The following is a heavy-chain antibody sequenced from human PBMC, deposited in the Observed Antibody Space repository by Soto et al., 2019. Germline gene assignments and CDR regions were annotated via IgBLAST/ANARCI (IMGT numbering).Heavy chain of an antibody. J-gene: IGHJ5*02. V-gene: IGHV1-2*04. CDR2: INPNSGGT. CDR3: ARAGRYCSSTSCFNWFDP. D-gene: IGHD2-2*01. Sequence: ASVKVSCKASGYTFTGYYMHWVRQAPGQGLEWMGWINPNSGGTNYAQKFQGWVTMTRDTSISTAYMELSRLRSDDTAVYYCARAGRYCSSTSCFNWFDPWGQGTLVTVSS. CDR1: GYTFTGYY.